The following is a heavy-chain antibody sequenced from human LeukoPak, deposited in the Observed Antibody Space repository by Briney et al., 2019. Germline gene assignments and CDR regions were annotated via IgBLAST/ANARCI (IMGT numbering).Heavy chain of an antibody. V-gene: IGHV3-23*01. CDR2: ISGSGGST. Sequence: PGGSLRLSCAASGFTFSSYAMSWVRQAPGKGLEWVSAISGSGGSTYYADSVKGRFTISRDNSKNTLYLQMNSLRAEDTAVYYCAKNQEIVVVTAITFDYWGQGTLVTVSS. CDR3: AKNQEIVVVTAITFDY. J-gene: IGHJ4*02. D-gene: IGHD2-21*02. CDR1: GFTFSSYA.